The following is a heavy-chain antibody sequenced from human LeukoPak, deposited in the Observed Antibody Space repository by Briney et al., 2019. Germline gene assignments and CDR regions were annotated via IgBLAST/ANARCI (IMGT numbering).Heavy chain of an antibody. CDR1: GFTVSSNY. J-gene: IGHJ3*02. Sequence: PGGSLTLSCAASGFTVSSNYMSWVRQAPGKGLEWVSVIYSGGSTYYADSVKGRFTISRDNSKNTLYLQMNSLRAEDTAVYYCAGRQLVRLADAFDIWGQGTMVTVSS. CDR3: AGRQLVRLADAFDI. V-gene: IGHV3-53*01. CDR2: IYSGGST. D-gene: IGHD6-13*01.